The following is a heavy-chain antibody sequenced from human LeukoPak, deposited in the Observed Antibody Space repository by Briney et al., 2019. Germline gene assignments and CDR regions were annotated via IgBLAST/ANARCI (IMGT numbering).Heavy chain of an antibody. J-gene: IGHJ3*02. Sequence: GGSLRLSCAASGFTFDDYAMHWVRQAPGKGLEWVSGISWNSGSIGYADSVKGRFTISRDNAKNSLYLQMNSLRAEDTALYYCAKVDDTDVNDAFDIWGQGTMVTVSS. CDR3: AKVDDTDVNDAFDI. CDR2: ISWNSGSI. V-gene: IGHV3-9*01. D-gene: IGHD1-1*01. CDR1: GFTFDDYA.